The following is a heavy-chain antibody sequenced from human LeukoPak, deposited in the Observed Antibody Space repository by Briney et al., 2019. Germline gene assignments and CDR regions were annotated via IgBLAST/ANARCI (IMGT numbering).Heavy chain of an antibody. CDR1: GYTFTGYY. Sequence: ASVKVSCKASGYTFTGYYMHWVRQAPGQGLEWMGWVNPTSGGTNYAQKLQGRVTMTEDTSTDTAYMELSSLRSEDTAVYYCARGPSITMVRGGQWYYYMDVWGKGTTVTISS. D-gene: IGHD3-10*01. CDR2: VNPTSGGT. J-gene: IGHJ6*03. CDR3: ARGPSITMVRGGQWYYYMDV. V-gene: IGHV1-2*02.